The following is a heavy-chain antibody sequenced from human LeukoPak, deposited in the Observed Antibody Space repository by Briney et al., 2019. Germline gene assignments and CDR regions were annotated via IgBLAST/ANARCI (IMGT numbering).Heavy chain of an antibody. D-gene: IGHD1-26*01. V-gene: IGHV7-4-1*02. CDR2: INTNTGNP. J-gene: IGHJ3*02. Sequence: GASVKVSCKASGYTFTTYAMNWVRQAPGQGLEWMGWINTNTGNPTYAQGFTGRFVFSLDTSVSTAYLQISSLKAEDTAVYYCARESWWGASFAFDIWGQGTMVTVSS. CDR1: GYTFTTYA. CDR3: ARESWWGASFAFDI.